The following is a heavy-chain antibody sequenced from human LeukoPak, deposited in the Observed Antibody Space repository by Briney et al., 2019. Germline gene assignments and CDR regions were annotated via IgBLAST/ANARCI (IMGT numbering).Heavy chain of an antibody. CDR1: GFIFSIYT. V-gene: IGHV3-30-3*01. CDR3: ARGVGANHDWFDP. Sequence: PGGSLRLSCAASGFIFSIYTMHWVRQAPGKGLEWVAVISYDGGNKYYTDSVKGRFTISRDNSKNTLYLQMNSLRAEDTAVYYCARGVGANHDWFDPWGQGTLVTVSS. D-gene: IGHD1-14*01. CDR2: ISYDGGNK. J-gene: IGHJ5*02.